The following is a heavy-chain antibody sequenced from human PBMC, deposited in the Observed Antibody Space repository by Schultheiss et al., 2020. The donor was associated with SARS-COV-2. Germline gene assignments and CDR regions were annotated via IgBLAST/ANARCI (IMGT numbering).Heavy chain of an antibody. CDR3: ARFGPFDY. Sequence: SQTLSLTCAVYGGSFSDYYWSWIRQSPGEGLEWIGEINHSGGTNYIPSLKSRVTMSVDTSKNQFSLKLSSVTAADTAVYYCARFGPFDYWGQGTLVTVSS. V-gene: IGHV4-34*01. J-gene: IGHJ4*02. D-gene: IGHD3-10*01. CDR2: INHSGGT. CDR1: GGSFSDYY.